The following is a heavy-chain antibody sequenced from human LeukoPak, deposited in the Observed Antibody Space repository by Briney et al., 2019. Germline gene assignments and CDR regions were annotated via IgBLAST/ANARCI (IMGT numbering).Heavy chain of an antibody. CDR1: GYTFTSYY. CDR2: ISAYNGNT. CDR3: ARDPIVLMVYAMPNWFDP. D-gene: IGHD2-8*01. Sequence: ASVKVSCKASGYTFTSYYMHWVRQAPGQGLEWMGWISAYNGNTNYAQKLQGRVTMTTDTSTSTAYMELRSLRSDDTAVYYCARDPIVLMVYAMPNWFDPWGQGTLVTVSS. J-gene: IGHJ5*02. V-gene: IGHV1-18*04.